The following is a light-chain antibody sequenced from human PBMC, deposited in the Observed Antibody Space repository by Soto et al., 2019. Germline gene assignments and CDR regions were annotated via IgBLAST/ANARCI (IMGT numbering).Light chain of an antibody. J-gene: IGLJ1*01. V-gene: IGLV2-11*01. Sequence: QSALTQPRSVSGSPGQSVTISCTGTSSDVGGYNYVSWYQQHPGKAPKLMIYDVSKRPSGVPDRFSGSKSGNTASLTVSGFQAEDEADYYCSSYAGSNNLGVFGTGTKVTVL. CDR3: SSYAGSNNLGV. CDR1: SSDVGGYNY. CDR2: DVS.